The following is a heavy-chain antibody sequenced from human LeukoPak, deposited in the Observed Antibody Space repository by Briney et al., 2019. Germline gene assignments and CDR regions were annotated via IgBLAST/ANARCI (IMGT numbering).Heavy chain of an antibody. J-gene: IGHJ4*02. Sequence: PGGSLRLSCAASGFTFSSYSMNWVRQAPGKGLEWVSYISNSGTTIYYADSVKGRFTISRDNAKNSLYLQMNSLRAEDTAVYYCARRYTTLDYWGQGTLVTVSS. D-gene: IGHD3-9*01. CDR3: ARRYTTLDY. CDR1: GFTFSSYS. CDR2: ISNSGTTI. V-gene: IGHV3-48*01.